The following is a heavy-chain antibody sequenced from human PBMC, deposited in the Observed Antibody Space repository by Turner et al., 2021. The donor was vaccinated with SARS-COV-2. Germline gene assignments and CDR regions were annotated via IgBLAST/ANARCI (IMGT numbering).Heavy chain of an antibody. Sequence: QVQLVESGGGVVQPGRSLRPSCAASGFTFSRYGMHWVRQARGKGLEGVAVISFDGSNKYYAATAKGRFTISRDNSKNTLYLQMNSLRAEDTAVYYCANLWFGELFDYWGQGTLVTVSS. CDR1: GFTFSRYG. CDR3: ANLWFGELFDY. D-gene: IGHD3-10*01. V-gene: IGHV3-30*18. J-gene: IGHJ4*02. CDR2: ISFDGSNK.